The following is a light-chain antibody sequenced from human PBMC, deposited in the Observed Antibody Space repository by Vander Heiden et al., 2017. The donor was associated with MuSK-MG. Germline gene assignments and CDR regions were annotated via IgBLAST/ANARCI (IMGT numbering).Light chain of an antibody. V-gene: IGKV1-9*01. J-gene: IGKJ5*01. CDR3: QRLNSYPIT. CDR2: AAS. Sequence: DIQLTQSPSFLSASVGDRVTITCRASQGISSYLAWYQQKPGKAPKLLIYAASTLQSGVPSRFSGSGSGTEFTLTISSLHPEDFATYYCQRLNSYPITFGQGTLMEIK. CDR1: QGISSY.